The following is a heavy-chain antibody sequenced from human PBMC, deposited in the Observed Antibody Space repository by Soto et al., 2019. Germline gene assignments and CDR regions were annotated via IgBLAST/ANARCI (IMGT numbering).Heavy chain of an antibody. CDR2: IYTSGST. Sequence: SETLSLTCTVSGGSISSYYWSWIRQPAGKGLEWIGRIYTSGSTNYNPSLKSRVTMSVDTSKNQFSLKLSSVTAADTAVYYCARGGYDFWSGSLNWLDPWGQGTLVTVSS. CDR3: ARGGYDFWSGSLNWLDP. D-gene: IGHD3-3*01. J-gene: IGHJ5*02. CDR1: GGSISSYY. V-gene: IGHV4-4*07.